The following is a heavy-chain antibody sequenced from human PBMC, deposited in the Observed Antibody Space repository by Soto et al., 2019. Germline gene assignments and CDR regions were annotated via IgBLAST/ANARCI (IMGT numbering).Heavy chain of an antibody. CDR1: GGSISRGDYY. Sequence: SETLSLTCTVSGGSISRGDYYWGWIRQPPGKGLEWIGYIYYSGSTNYNPSLKSRVTISVDTSKNHFSLKLSSVTAADTAVYYCARRYGYSFDYWGQGTLVTVSS. J-gene: IGHJ4*02. CDR3: ARRYGYSFDY. D-gene: IGHD1-1*01. V-gene: IGHV4-30-4*01. CDR2: IYYSGST.